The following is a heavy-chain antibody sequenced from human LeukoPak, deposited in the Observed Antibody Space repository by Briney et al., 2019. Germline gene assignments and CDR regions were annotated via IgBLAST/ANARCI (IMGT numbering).Heavy chain of an antibody. V-gene: IGHV4-59*01. D-gene: IGHD1-26*01. CDR1: GGSISSYY. Sequence: PSETLSLTCTVAGGSISSYYWSWIRQPPGKGLEWIGYIYYSGSTNYNPSLKSRVTISVDTSKNQFSLKLSSVTAADTAVYYCARDSKIAGVGATYYYGMDVWGQGTTVTVSS. J-gene: IGHJ6*02. CDR3: ARDSKIAGVGATYYYGMDV. CDR2: IYYSGST.